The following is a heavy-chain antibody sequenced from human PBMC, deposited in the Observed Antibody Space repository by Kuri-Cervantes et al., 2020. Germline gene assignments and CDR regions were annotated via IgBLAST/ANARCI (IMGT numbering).Heavy chain of an antibody. CDR1: GGSFSGYY. Sequence: GSLRLSCAVYGGSFSGYYWSWIRQPPGKGLEWIGEINHSGSTNYNLSLKSRVTISVDTSKNQFSLKLSSVTAADTAVYYCARDSSSRGSFDYWGQGTLVTVSS. D-gene: IGHD6-13*01. CDR2: INHSGST. V-gene: IGHV4-34*01. J-gene: IGHJ4*02. CDR3: ARDSSSRGSFDY.